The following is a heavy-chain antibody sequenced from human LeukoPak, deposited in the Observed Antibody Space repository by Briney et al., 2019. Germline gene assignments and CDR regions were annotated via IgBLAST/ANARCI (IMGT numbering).Heavy chain of an antibody. D-gene: IGHD4-17*01. V-gene: IGHV4-59*01. J-gene: IGHJ6*02. CDR3: ARMVTTNYYYYYGMDV. CDR2: IYYSGST. CDR1: GGSISSYY. Sequence: SETLSLTCTVFGGSISSYYWSWIRQPPGKGLEWIGYIYYSGSTNYNPSLKSRVTISVDTSKNQFSLKLSSVTAADTAVYYCARMVTTNYYYYYGMDVWGQGTTVTVSS.